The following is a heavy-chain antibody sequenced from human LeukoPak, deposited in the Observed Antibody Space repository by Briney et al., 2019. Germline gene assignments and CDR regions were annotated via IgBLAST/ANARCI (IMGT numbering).Heavy chain of an antibody. D-gene: IGHD3-16*02. CDR1: GFTFSSYW. J-gene: IGHJ4*02. CDR3: AREDYVWGSYRYPSPDY. CDR2: IKQDGSEK. Sequence: PGGSLRLSCAASGFTFSSYWMSWVRQAPGKGLEWVANIKQDGSEKYYVDSVKGRFTISRDNAKNSLYLQMNSLRAEDTAVYYCAREDYVWGSYRYPSPDYWGQGTLVTVSS. V-gene: IGHV3-7*01.